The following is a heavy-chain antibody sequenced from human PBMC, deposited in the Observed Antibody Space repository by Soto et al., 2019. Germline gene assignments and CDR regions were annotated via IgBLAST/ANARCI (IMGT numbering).Heavy chain of an antibody. D-gene: IGHD3-22*01. CDR1: GFTFSSYG. J-gene: IGHJ4*02. Sequence: QVQLVESGGGVVQPGRSLRLSCAASGFTFSSYGMHWVRQAPGKGLEWVAVISYDGSNKYYADSVKGRFTISRDNSKNTLYLQMHSLSAEDTAVYYCAKQGSDSSGYVDYWGQGTLVTVSS. CDR2: ISYDGSNK. CDR3: AKQGSDSSGYVDY. V-gene: IGHV3-30*18.